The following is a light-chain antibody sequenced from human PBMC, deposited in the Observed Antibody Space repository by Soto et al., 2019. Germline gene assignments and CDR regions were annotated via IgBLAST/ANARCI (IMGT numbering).Light chain of an antibody. J-gene: IGKJ5*01. V-gene: IGKV3D-15*01. Sequence: EIVMTQSPATLSVSPGERATLSCRASQSLSGSYLAWYQQKSGQAPRLLIYAASSRATGIPDRFSGSGSGTDFTLTITGLQSEDFAVYYCQQYNNWPPITFGQGTRLEIK. CDR3: QQYNNWPPIT. CDR1: QSLSGSY. CDR2: AAS.